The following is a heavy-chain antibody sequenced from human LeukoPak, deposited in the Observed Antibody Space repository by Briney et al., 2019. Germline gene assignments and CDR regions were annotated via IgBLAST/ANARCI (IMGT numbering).Heavy chain of an antibody. CDR3: ARHETALFDY. CDR2: IYYSTNT. CDR1: GESLKSTSNY. V-gene: IGHV4-39*01. Sequence: PSETLSLTCSLSGESLKSTSNYWAWVRQPPGKGLEWIGHIYYSTNTYYNSSLKSRVTISVDTSKNQFSLKLSSVTAADTAVYYCARHETALFDYWGQGTLVTVSS. D-gene: IGHD5-18*01. J-gene: IGHJ4*02.